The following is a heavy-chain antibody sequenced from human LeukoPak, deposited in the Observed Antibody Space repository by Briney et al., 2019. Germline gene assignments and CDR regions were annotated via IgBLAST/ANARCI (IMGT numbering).Heavy chain of an antibody. V-gene: IGHV4-34*01. CDR1: GASLSDYY. Sequence: PSETLSLTCAVHGASLSDYYWTWIRQSPEKGLECIGAIDHRGSANYNPSLESRVTISLDTSKNQFSLNLASVTAADTAVYYCTSLFSASGTFDSWGQGTLVAVSS. J-gene: IGHJ4*02. CDR3: TSLFSASGTFDS. CDR2: IDHRGSA. D-gene: IGHD3-10*01.